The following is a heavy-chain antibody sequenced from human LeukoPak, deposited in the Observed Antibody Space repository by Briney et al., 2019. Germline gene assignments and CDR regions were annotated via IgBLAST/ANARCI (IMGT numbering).Heavy chain of an antibody. CDR2: IYYSGST. CDR3: ARTTLDKYYDILTGKTPDYYYYMDV. J-gene: IGHJ6*03. Sequence: KPSETLSLTCTVSGGSISSNSYYWGWIRQPPGKGLKWIGSIYYSGSTYYNPSLKSRVTISVDTSKNQFSLKLNSVTAADTAVYYCARTTLDKYYDILTGKTPDYYYYMDVWGKGTTVTISS. CDR1: GGSISSNSYY. V-gene: IGHV4-39*01. D-gene: IGHD3-9*01.